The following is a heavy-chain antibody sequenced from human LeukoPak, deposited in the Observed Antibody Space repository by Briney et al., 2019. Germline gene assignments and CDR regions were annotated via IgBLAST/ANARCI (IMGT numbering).Heavy chain of an antibody. CDR2: IYTSGST. J-gene: IGHJ4*02. CDR3: ARGSGQWLVKGRMDYFDY. V-gene: IGHV4-61*02. Sequence: PSQTLSLTCTVSGGSISSGSYYWSWIRQPAGNGLEWIGRIYTSGSTNYNPPLKSRVTISVDTSKNQFSLKLSSVTAADTAVYYCARGSGQWLVKGRMDYFDYWGQGALVTVSS. D-gene: IGHD6-19*01. CDR1: GGSISSGSYY.